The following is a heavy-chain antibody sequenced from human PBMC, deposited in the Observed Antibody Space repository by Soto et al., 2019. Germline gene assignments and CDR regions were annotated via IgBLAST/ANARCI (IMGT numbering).Heavy chain of an antibody. V-gene: IGHV4-34*01. CDR3: ARLSLGYGDYLDYGMDV. J-gene: IGHJ6*02. CDR1: GGSFSGYY. Sequence: SETLSLTCAVYGGSFSGYYWSWIRQPPGKGLEWIGEINHSGSTNYNPSLKSRVTTSVDTSKNQFSLKLSSVTAADTAVYYCARLSLGYGDYLDYGMDVWGQGTTVTVSS. CDR2: INHSGST. D-gene: IGHD4-17*01.